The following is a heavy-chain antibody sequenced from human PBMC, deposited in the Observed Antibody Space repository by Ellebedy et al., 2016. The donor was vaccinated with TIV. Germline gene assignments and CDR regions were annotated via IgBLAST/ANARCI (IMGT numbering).Heavy chain of an antibody. D-gene: IGHD3-16*01. J-gene: IGHJ5*02. V-gene: IGHV4-34*01. CDR1: GGSFSGSF. CDR2: INHSGST. CDR3: ARGGSSRRFVGNSFDP. Sequence: MPSETLSLTCAVYGGSFSGSFWSWIRQPPGKGLEWIGEINHSGSTDYNPSLKSRVTISVDTSKNQFSLKVTSVTAADTAVYYCARGGSSRRFVGNSFDPWGQGTLVTVSS.